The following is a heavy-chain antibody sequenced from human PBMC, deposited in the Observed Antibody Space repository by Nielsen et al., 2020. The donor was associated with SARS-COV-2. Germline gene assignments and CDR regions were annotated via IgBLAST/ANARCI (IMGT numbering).Heavy chain of an antibody. CDR3: ARALRGGTISSGRQVSYYYYMDV. CDR2: INPSGGST. Sequence: ASVKVSCKASGYTFTSYYMHWVRQAPGQGLEWMGIINPSGGSTSYAQKFQGRVTMTRDTSTSTVYMELSSLRSEDTAVYYCARALRGGTISSGRQVSYYYYMDVWGKGTTVTVSS. D-gene: IGHD1-7*01. J-gene: IGHJ6*03. V-gene: IGHV1-46*01. CDR1: GYTFTSYY.